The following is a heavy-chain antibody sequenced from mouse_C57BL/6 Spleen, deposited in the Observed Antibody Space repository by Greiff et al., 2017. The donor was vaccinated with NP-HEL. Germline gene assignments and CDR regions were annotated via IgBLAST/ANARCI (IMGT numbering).Heavy chain of an antibody. Sequence: QVQLQQSGAELVMPGASVKLSCKASGYTFTSYWMHWVKQRLGQGLEWIGEFDPSDSYTNYNQKFKGKSTLTVDKSYSTAYRQLSSLTSEDSAVYYCARVGDYDRWYARDYWGQGTSVTVSS. V-gene: IGHV1-69*01. D-gene: IGHD2-4*01. CDR3: ARVGDYDRWYARDY. J-gene: IGHJ4*01. CDR1: GYTFTSYW. CDR2: FDPSDSYT.